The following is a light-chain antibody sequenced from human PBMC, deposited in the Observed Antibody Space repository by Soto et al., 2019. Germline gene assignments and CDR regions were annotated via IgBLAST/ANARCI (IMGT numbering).Light chain of an antibody. CDR3: QQYGSSQEYT. Sequence: EIVLTQSPGTLSLSPGERATLSCRASQSVSSSYLAWYQQKPGQAPRLLIYGASSRATGIPDRFSGSGSGTDFTLTISRLEPEDFAVYYCQQYGSSQEYTFGQGTKVDIK. J-gene: IGKJ2*01. CDR2: GAS. CDR1: QSVSSSY. V-gene: IGKV3-20*01.